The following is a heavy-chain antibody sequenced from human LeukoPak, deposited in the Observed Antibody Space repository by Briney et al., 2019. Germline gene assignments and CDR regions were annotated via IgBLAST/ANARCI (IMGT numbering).Heavy chain of an antibody. Sequence: SETLSLMYTVSGGSISSSSYYWGGIRQPPGRGREWMGSIYYSGSTHYNPSLKIRVTISVDTSKNQFSQKRRSVTDANKAVYFCVGKGGISDGYWGQGTLVTVSS. V-gene: IGHV4-39*01. J-gene: IGHJ4*02. CDR2: IYYSGST. D-gene: IGHD2-15*01. CDR3: VGKGGISDGY. CDR1: GGSISSSSYY.